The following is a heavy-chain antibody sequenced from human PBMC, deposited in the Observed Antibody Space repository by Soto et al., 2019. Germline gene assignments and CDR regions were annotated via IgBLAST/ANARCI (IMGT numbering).Heavy chain of an antibody. D-gene: IGHD3-22*01. V-gene: IGHV3-72*01. Sequence: GRSLRLSCAGSGLTLSDLYIDWIRQAPGKGVEWVGRSRDKALGYTTAYAAYVKGRCTTSRDESKNSVYLQMNSLKTGEPAVYYCVSATYFSECSGYTRCFDNLGVGTLVTVSS. CDR2: SRDKALGYTT. J-gene: IGHJ4*02. CDR3: VSATYFSECSGYTRCFDN. CDR1: GLTLSDLY.